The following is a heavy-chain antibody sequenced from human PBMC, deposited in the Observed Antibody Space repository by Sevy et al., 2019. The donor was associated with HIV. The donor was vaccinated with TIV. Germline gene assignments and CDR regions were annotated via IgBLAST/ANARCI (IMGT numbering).Heavy chain of an antibody. CDR3: ARRYCSSTSCYVPGYYGMDV. D-gene: IGHD2-2*01. CDR1: GGFVTSTSYY. Sequence: LSLTCTVSGGFVTSTSYYWAWIRQSPGKGLEWIGSIYNSGSTYYNPSLKSRVTISVHTSKNQFSLKLSSVTAAETAVYYCARRYCSSTSCYVPGYYGMDVWGQGTTVTVSS. CDR2: IYNSGST. V-gene: IGHV4-39*01. J-gene: IGHJ6*02.